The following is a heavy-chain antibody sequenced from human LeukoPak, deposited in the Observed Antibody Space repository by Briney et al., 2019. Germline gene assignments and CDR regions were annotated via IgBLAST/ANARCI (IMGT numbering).Heavy chain of an antibody. CDR3: ARAQAPVILGVVTYFEY. CDR1: GFTFSSYW. J-gene: IGHJ4*02. V-gene: IGHV3-7*01. CDR2: IKQDGSEK. D-gene: IGHD3-3*01. Sequence: GGSLRLSCAASGFTFSSYWMSWVRQAPGKGLEWVANIKQDGSEKNYVDSGKGRFTISRDNGKNSLYLQMNSLRAEDTAVYYCARAQAPVILGVVTYFEYWGQGTLVTVSS.